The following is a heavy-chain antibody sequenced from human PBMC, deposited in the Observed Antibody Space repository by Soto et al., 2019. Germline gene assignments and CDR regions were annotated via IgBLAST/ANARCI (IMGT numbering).Heavy chain of an antibody. V-gene: IGHV3-13*01. D-gene: IGHD5-18*01. Sequence: GGSLRLSCAASGFTFSSYDMHWVRQATGKGLEWVSAIGTAGDTYYPGSVKGRFTISRDNAKNSLYLQMNSLRAEDTAVYYCARDYSSYGPFDYWGQGTLVTVSS. J-gene: IGHJ4*02. CDR2: IGTAGDT. CDR1: GFTFSSYD. CDR3: ARDYSSYGPFDY.